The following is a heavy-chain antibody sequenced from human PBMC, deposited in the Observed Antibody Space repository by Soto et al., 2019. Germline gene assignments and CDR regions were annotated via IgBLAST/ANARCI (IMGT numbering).Heavy chain of an antibody. CDR1: GYAFTTYS. J-gene: IGHJ5*02. Sequence: GASVKVSCKASGYAFTTYSINWVRQAPGQGLEWMGWISAYNGDTDYAQNFQGRVTMTTDTSTSTAYMELRSLRSDDTAIYYCARQVIRITRAAHKRFDPWGQATLVTVYS. V-gene: IGHV1-18*01. D-gene: IGHD3-16*01. CDR2: ISAYNGDT. CDR3: ARQVIRITRAAHKRFDP.